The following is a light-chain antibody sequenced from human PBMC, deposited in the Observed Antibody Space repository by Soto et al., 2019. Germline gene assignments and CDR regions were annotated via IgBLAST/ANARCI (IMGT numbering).Light chain of an antibody. Sequence: IHMTQSPSSLSASVGDRVTITCRASQNIKKFLNWYQQRPGKAPSALIHATSTLQNGVSSRFSGSGSDTDFTLTITSLQPEDFATYFCQQSYSSPLTCGGGTKVEL. CDR3: QQSYSSPLT. CDR1: QNIKKF. V-gene: IGKV1-39*01. J-gene: IGKJ4*01. CDR2: ATS.